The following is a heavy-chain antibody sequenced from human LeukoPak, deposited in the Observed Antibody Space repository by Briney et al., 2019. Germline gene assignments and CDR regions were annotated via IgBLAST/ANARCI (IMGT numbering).Heavy chain of an antibody. CDR1: GYTFTGYY. CDR3: ARDSAVAGAKNWFDP. D-gene: IGHD6-19*01. CDR2: INPNSGGT. J-gene: IGHJ5*02. V-gene: IGHV1-2*02. Sequence: ASVKVSCKASGYTFTGYYMHGVGQAPGQGREWMGWINPNSGGTNYAQKFQGRVTMTRDASISTAYMEMSGLRSDDTAVYYCARDSAVAGAKNWFDPWGQGTLVTVSS.